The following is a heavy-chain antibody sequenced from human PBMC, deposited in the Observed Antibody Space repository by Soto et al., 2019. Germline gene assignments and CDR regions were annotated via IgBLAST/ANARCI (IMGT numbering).Heavy chain of an antibody. CDR2: IYYSGST. D-gene: IGHD3-10*01. CDR3: AREGDYYGSGSYAFDI. V-gene: IGHV4-31*03. CDR1: GGSISSGGYY. Sequence: QVQLQESGPGLVKPSQTLSLTCTVSGGSISSGGYYWSWIRQHPGKGLEWIGYIYYSGSTYYNPALKSRVNISVDTSKNQFSLKLSSVTAADTAVYYCAREGDYYGSGSYAFDIWGQGTMVTVSS. J-gene: IGHJ3*02.